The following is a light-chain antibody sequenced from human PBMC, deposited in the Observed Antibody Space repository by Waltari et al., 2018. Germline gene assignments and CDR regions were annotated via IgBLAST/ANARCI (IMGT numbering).Light chain of an antibody. CDR3: RLYIGSGIWV. V-gene: IGLV8-61*01. CDR2: KAS. Sequence: QIVGTQEPPLPVSPGGTVTFTCALRLGSLSSTSYASRYQQCPGQTPSTRVYKASIRSSGVPDRFSGSVLGNKAVLIITGAQAEDESNYYCRLYIGSGIWVFGGGTKLTVL. J-gene: IGLJ3*02. CDR1: LGSLSSTSY.